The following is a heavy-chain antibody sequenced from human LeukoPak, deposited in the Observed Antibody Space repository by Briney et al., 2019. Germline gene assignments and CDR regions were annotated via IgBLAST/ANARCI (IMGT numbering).Heavy chain of an antibody. CDR3: ARDLYYYDSSGYP. J-gene: IGHJ4*02. Sequence: NPSETLSLTCTVSGGSISSSSYYWGWIRQPPGKGLEWIGSIYYSGSTYYNPSLKSRVTISVDTSKNQFSLKLSSVTAAGTAVYYCARDLYYYDSSGYPWGQGTLVTVSS. V-gene: IGHV4-39*07. D-gene: IGHD3-22*01. CDR1: GGSISSSSYY. CDR2: IYYSGST.